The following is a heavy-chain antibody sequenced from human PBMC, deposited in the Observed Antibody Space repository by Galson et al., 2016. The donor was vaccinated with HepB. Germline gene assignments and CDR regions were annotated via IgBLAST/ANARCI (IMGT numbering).Heavy chain of an antibody. Sequence: SLRLSCAASGFTFSIYAMSWVRQAPGKGLEWVSAISGSGGSTYYADSVKGRFTVSRDNSKNTLYLQMNNLRAEDTAVYFCARDVVIDPHIEYYYYYYGLDVWGQGTTVTVSS. CDR1: GFTFSIYA. D-gene: IGHD2-21*01. CDR2: ISGSGGST. V-gene: IGHV3-23*01. J-gene: IGHJ6*02. CDR3: ARDVVIDPHIEYYYYYYGLDV.